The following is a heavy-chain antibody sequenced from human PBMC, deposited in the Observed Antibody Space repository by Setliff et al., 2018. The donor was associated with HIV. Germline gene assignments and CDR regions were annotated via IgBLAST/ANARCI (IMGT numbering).Heavy chain of an antibody. D-gene: IGHD1-26*01. CDR3: ARYRYSGSSTDY. CDR2: ISGSGGST. CDR1: GFTFSSYA. V-gene: IGHV3-23*01. Sequence: GSLRLSCAASGFTFSSYAMSWVRQAPGKGLEWVSAISGSGGSTYYADSVKGRFTISRDNVKNSLYLQMNSLRAEDTAVYYCARYRYSGSSTDYWGQGALVTVSS. J-gene: IGHJ4*02.